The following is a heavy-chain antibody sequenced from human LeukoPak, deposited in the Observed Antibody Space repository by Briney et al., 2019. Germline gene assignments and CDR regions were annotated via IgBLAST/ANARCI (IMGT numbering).Heavy chain of an antibody. Sequence: KASETLSLTCTVSGGSISSSSYYWGWIRQPPGTGLECIGSIYYSGSTYYNPSLKSRVTISVDTSKNQFSLKLSSVTAADTAVYYCPTIYCSSTSCYTGRGVFDYWGQGTLVTVSS. CDR2: IYYSGST. CDR1: GGSISSSSYY. D-gene: IGHD2-2*02. CDR3: PTIYCSSTSCYTGRGVFDY. V-gene: IGHV4-39*01. J-gene: IGHJ4*02.